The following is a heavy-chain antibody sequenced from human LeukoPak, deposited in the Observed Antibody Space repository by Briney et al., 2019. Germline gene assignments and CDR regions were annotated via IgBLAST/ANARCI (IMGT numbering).Heavy chain of an antibody. D-gene: IGHD2-15*01. V-gene: IGHV3-21*01. CDR2: ITTRSSYM. J-gene: IGHJ6*02. CDR3: AKDRLTYYYYGMDV. CDR1: GFTFSDYT. Sequence: GGSLRLSCAASGFTFSDYTMNWVRQAPGKGLEWVACITTRSSYMYYADSVKGRFTISRDNAKNSLYLQMNSLRAEDTAVYHCAKDRLTYYYYGMDVWGQGTTVTVSS.